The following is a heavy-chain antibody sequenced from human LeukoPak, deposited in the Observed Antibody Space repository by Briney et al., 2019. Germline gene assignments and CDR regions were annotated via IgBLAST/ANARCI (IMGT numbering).Heavy chain of an antibody. J-gene: IGHJ5*01. CDR1: GFTFSTYW. V-gene: IGHV3-48*01. D-gene: IGHD6-6*01. CDR2: IGSSSNTI. CDR3: AREVAARRLGSWVDP. Sequence: LAGGSLRLSCAASGFTFSTYWMHWVRQAPGKGLEWVSYIGSSSNTIYYADSVKGRFTISRDNAKNSLYLQMNSLRVEDTAVYYCAREVAARRLGSWVDPWGQGTPVIVSS.